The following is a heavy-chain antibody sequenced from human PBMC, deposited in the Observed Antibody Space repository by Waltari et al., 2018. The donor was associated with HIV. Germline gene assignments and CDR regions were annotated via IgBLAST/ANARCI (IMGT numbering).Heavy chain of an antibody. J-gene: IGHJ3*02. D-gene: IGHD6-6*01. V-gene: IGHV1-3*01. CDR2: INAGNGNT. CDR3: ARVPSSSLYDAFDI. CDR1: GYTFTSYA. Sequence: QVQLVQSGAEVKKPGASVKVSCKASGYTFTSYAMHWVRQAPGQRLEWMGWINAGNGNTKYSQKFQGRVTITRDTSASTAYMELSSLRSEDTAVYYCARVPSSSLYDAFDIWGQGTMVTVSS.